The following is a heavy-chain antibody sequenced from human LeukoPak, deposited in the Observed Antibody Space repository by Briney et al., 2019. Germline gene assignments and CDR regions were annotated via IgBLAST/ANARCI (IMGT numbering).Heavy chain of an antibody. Sequence: GESLKISCKGSGYSFTCYWISWVRQMPGKGLEWMGRIDPSDSYTNYSPSFQGHVTISADKSISTAYLQWSSLKASDTAMYYCARLRYCSGGSCYHYFDYWGQGTLVTVSS. J-gene: IGHJ4*02. V-gene: IGHV5-10-1*01. CDR2: IDPSDSYT. CDR1: GYSFTCYW. CDR3: ARLRYCSGGSCYHYFDY. D-gene: IGHD2-15*01.